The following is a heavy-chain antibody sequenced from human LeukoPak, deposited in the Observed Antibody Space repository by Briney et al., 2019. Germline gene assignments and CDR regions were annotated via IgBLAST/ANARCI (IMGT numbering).Heavy chain of an antibody. D-gene: IGHD3-10*01. V-gene: IGHV3-49*04. Sequence: GGSLRLSCTASGFTFGDYAMSWVRQAPGKGLEWVGFIRSKAYGGTTEYAASVKGRFTISRDDSKSIAYLQMNSLKTEDTAVYYCTRDRGTALSEYFDYWGQGTLVTVSS. CDR2: IRSKAYGGTT. J-gene: IGHJ4*02. CDR1: GFTFGDYA. CDR3: TRDRGTALSEYFDY.